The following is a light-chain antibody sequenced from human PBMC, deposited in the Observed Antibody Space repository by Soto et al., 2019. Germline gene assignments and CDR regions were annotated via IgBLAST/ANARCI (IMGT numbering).Light chain of an antibody. CDR1: TSDVGGYNY. J-gene: IGLJ3*02. V-gene: IGLV2-11*01. CDR3: SSYRV. Sequence: QSVLTQPRSVSGSPGQSVTISCAGVTSDVGGYNYVSWYQQHPGKAPKLMIYDVNHRPSGVPDRFSGSKSGNTASLTISGLQAEDEADYYCSSYRVFGGGTKLTVL. CDR2: DVN.